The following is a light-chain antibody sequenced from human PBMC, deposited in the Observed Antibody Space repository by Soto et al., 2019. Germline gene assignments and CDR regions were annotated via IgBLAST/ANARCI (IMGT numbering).Light chain of an antibody. CDR3: QQSHSAPLT. CDR2: SAS. Sequence: DIQMTQSPSSLSASLGDRVSIACRASQTISTFLAWYQQKPGKAPEILIYSASSLQSGVPSRFSGSGSGTDFTLTISSLQPADSATYYCQQSHSAPLTFGGGTKVEIK. CDR1: QTISTF. J-gene: IGKJ4*01. V-gene: IGKV1-39*01.